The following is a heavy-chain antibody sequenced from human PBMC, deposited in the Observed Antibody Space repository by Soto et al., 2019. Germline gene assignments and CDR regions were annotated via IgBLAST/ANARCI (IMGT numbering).Heavy chain of an antibody. CDR1: GFPFSSYR. D-gene: IGHD6-6*01. Sequence: EVQLVESGGGLVKPGGSRSLSCAASGFPFSSYRMTWVGQAPGKGLEWAPSISSSSGYISYADSVKGRFTISRDNAKNSLYLQMNSLRAEDTAVYYCARDRLEYSSSSAGFDYWGQGTLVTVSS. J-gene: IGHJ4*02. V-gene: IGHV3-21*01. CDR2: ISSSSGYI. CDR3: ARDRLEYSSSSAGFDY.